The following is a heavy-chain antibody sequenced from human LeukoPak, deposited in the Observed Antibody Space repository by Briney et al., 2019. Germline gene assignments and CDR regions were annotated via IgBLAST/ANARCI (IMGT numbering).Heavy chain of an antibody. V-gene: IGHV3-21*01. CDR3: ASDYYDSSAPEDAFDI. J-gene: IGHJ3*02. D-gene: IGHD3-22*01. Sequence: GGSLRLSCAASGFTFSSYSMNWVRQAPGKGLEWVSSISSSSSYIYYADSVKGRFTISRDNAKNSLYLQMNSLRAEDTAVYYCASDYYDSSAPEDAFDIWGQGTMVTVSS. CDR1: GFTFSSYS. CDR2: ISSSSSYI.